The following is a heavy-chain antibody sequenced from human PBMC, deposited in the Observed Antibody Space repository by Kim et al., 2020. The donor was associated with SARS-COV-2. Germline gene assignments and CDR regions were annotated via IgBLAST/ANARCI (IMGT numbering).Heavy chain of an antibody. V-gene: IGHV4-59*12. CDR2: IYYNGDT. Sequence: SETLSLTCTVSGGSISPYYWSWIRQPPGKGLEWIGEIYYNGDTKYNPSLKSRATISLDTSKNQFSLNLPSVTAADTALYYCARHGNDGVHSAALFEHWR. CDR3: ARHGNDGVHSAALFEH. CDR1: GGSISPYY. D-gene: IGHD1-1*01. J-gene: IGHJ1*01.